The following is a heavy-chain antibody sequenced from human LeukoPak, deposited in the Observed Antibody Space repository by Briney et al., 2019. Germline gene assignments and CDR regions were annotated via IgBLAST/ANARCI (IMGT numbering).Heavy chain of an antibody. CDR2: IIPIFGTA. D-gene: IGHD2-2*01. CDR3: ASRIGYCSSTSCFGQDYYYYGMDV. CDR1: GYTFTSYG. V-gene: IGHV1-69*13. Sequence: ASVKVSCKASGYTFTSYGISWVRQAPGQGLEWMGGIIPIFGTANYAQKFQGRVTITADESTSTAYMELSSLRSEDTAVYYCASRIGYCSSTSCFGQDYYYYGMDVWGQGTTVTVSS. J-gene: IGHJ6*02.